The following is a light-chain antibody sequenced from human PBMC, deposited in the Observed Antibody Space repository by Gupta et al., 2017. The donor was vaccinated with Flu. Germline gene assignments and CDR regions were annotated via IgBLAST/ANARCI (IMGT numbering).Light chain of an antibody. CDR1: QSLLHTNGFNY. CDR3: MQSLHTPRT. CDR2: LGS. V-gene: IGKV2-28*01. J-gene: IGKJ1*01. Sequence: EIVTTQSPLSLPVTPGEPASISCRSSQSLLHTNGFNYLEWYLQKPGQSPQLLIYLGSNRASGVPDRFSGSGSGTDFTLRISRMEAEDVGIYYCMQSLHTPRTFGQGTKVEIK.